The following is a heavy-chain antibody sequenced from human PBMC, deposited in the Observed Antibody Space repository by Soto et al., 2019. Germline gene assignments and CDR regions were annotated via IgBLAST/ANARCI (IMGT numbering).Heavy chain of an antibody. D-gene: IGHD5-12*01. J-gene: IGHJ4*02. Sequence: TSETLSLTCTVSGGSISSGGYYWCWIRQSPGKGLEWIGEVAHNGYVGSIPSLKGRLTILLDKPTNRFSLRLTSVTAADTAVYYCARNRLDGYDFDSWGQGILVTVSS. CDR1: GGSISSGGYY. V-gene: IGHV4-39*07. CDR3: ARNRLDGYDFDS. CDR2: VAHNGYV.